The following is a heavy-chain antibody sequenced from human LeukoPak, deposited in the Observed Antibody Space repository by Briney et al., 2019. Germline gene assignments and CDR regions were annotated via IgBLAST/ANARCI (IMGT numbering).Heavy chain of an antibody. CDR3: ARVISGFWTGYYDPFDI. CDR1: GYTFTSYD. D-gene: IGHD3/OR15-3a*01. J-gene: IGHJ3*02. V-gene: IGHV1-8*03. Sequence: ASVKVSCKASGYTFTSYDVNWVRQATGQGLEWMGWMNPNSGTAGYAHNFQGRVTITGDTSMSTAYMELSSLRSEDTAVYYCARVISGFWTGYYDPFDIWGQGTMVTVSS. CDR2: MNPNSGTA.